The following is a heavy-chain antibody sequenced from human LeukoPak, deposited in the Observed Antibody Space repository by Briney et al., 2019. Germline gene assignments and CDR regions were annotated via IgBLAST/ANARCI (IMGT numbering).Heavy chain of an antibody. CDR2: IYTSGST. V-gene: IGHV4-4*07. D-gene: IGHD2-2*01. CDR1: GGSISSYY. CDR3: ARLPRGYCSSTSCNEEYMDV. J-gene: IGHJ6*03. Sequence: SETLSLTCTVSGGSISSYYWSWIRQPAGKGLEWIGRIYTSGSTNYNPSLKSRVTMSVDTSKNQFSLKLSSVTAADTAVYYCARLPRGYCSSTSCNEEYMDVWGKGTTVTVSS.